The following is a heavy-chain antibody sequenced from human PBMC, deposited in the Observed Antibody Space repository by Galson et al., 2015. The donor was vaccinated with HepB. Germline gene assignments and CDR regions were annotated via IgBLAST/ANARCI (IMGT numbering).Heavy chain of an antibody. V-gene: IGHV3-48*01. Sequence: SLRLSCAASGFTFSSYSMNWVRQAPGKGLEWISYISSSSSPIYYANSVKGRFTISRDNAKNSLFLQMDSLRVDDTAVYYCARGQPKHYDVLTGYYYWGQGTLVTVSS. D-gene: IGHD3-9*01. CDR2: ISSSSSPI. J-gene: IGHJ4*02. CDR1: GFTFSSYS. CDR3: ARGQPKHYDVLTGYYY.